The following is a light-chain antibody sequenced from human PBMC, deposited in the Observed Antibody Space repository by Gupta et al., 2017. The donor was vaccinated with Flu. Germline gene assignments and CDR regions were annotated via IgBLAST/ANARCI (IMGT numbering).Light chain of an antibody. CDR1: QTVDSN. J-gene: IGKJ4*01. CDR2: TAS. Sequence: EIVLTQSPATLSLSPGEGATLSCRASQTVDSNLAWYQQKPGQAPRLLIYTASTRASGVPARFSGSGSGTXFTLTIXSLQSEDFAVYFCQQDNNSPVTFGXGTKVEIK. V-gene: IGKV3-15*01. CDR3: QQDNNSPVT.